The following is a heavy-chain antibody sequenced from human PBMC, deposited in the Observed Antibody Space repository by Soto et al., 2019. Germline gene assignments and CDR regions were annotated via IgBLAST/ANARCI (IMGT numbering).Heavy chain of an antibody. V-gene: IGHV3-48*04. CDR3: ARDGGASTFDFDS. CDR2: MTASGVTM. CDR1: GFTFSGHS. J-gene: IGHJ4*02. Sequence: GGSLRVSCAASGFTFSGHSLNWIRQAPGKGLEWIAYMTASGVTMYADSVKGRFTISRDNAKNSLYLQMDSLRVEDTAVYYCARDGGASTFDFDSWGQGTLVTVSS. D-gene: IGHD3-10*01.